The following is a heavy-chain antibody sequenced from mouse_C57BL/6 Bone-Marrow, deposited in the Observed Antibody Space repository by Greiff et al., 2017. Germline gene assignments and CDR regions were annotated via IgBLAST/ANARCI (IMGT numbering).Heavy chain of an antibody. CDR2: INPSNGGT. J-gene: IGHJ2*01. Sequence: VQLQQSGTELVKPGASVKLSCKASGYTFTSYWMHWVKQRPGQGLEWIGNINPSNGGTNYNEKFKSKATLTVYKSSSTAYMQLSSLTSEDSAVYYYAREGSSFYCDYRGQGTTLTVSS. CDR3: AREGSSFYCDY. V-gene: IGHV1-53*01. D-gene: IGHD1-1*01. CDR1: GYTFTSYW.